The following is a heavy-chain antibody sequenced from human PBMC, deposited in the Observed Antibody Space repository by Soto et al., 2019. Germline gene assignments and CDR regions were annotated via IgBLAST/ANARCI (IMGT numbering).Heavy chain of an antibody. V-gene: IGHV3-21*01. D-gene: IGHD6-6*01. Sequence: GGSLRLSCAASGFTFSSYSMNWVRQAPGKGLEWVSSISSSSSYIYYADSVKGRFTISRDNAKNSLYLQMNSLRAEDTAVYYCAREGSIAAPMDVWGKGTTVTVSS. CDR3: AREGSIAAPMDV. CDR1: GFTFSSYS. J-gene: IGHJ6*03. CDR2: ISSSSSYI.